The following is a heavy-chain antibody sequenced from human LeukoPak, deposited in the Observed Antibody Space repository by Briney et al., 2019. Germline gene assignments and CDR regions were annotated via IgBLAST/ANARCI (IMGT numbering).Heavy chain of an antibody. CDR1: GFTFSSYS. Sequence: GGSLRLSCAASGFTFSSYSMNWVRQAPGKGLEWVSSISSSSSYIYYADSVKGRFTISRDNAKNSLDLQMNSLRDEDTAVYYCARDRDWAFDIWGQGTVVTVSS. D-gene: IGHD3-9*01. CDR3: ARDRDWAFDI. J-gene: IGHJ3*02. V-gene: IGHV3-21*01. CDR2: ISSSSSYI.